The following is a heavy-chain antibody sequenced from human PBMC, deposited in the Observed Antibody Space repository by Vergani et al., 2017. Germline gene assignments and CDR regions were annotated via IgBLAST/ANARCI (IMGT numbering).Heavy chain of an antibody. V-gene: IGHV4-30-2*01. CDR2: IYHSGST. CDR3: AMGTEIGYCSSTSCPGYFDL. CDR1: GGSISSGGYS. D-gene: IGHD2-2*01. Sequence: QLQLQESGSGLVKPSQTLSLTCAVSGGSISSGGYSWSWIRQPPGKGLEWIGYIYHSGSTYYNPSLKSRVTISVDRSKNQFSLKLSSVTAADTAVYYCAMGTEIGYCSSTSCPGYFDLWGRGTLVTVSS. J-gene: IGHJ2*01.